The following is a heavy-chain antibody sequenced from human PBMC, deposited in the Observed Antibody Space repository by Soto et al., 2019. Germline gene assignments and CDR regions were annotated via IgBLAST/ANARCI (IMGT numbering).Heavy chain of an antibody. V-gene: IGHV1-46*01. CDR1: GYTFTSYY. J-gene: IGHJ4*02. Sequence: VASVKVSCKASGYTFTSYYMHWVRQAPGQGLEWMGIINPSGGSTSYAQKFQGRVTMTRDTSTSTVYMELSSLRSEDTAVYYCARVRQEMATIGSFDYWGQGTLVTVSS. D-gene: IGHD5-12*01. CDR3: ARVRQEMATIGSFDY. CDR2: INPSGGST.